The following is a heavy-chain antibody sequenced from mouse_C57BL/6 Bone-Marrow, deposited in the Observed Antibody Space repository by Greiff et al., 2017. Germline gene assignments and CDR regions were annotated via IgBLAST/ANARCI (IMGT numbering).Heavy chain of an antibody. CDR2: ISSVSSTI. CDR3: ARRDYGSSPHWYFDV. V-gene: IGHV5-17*01. J-gene: IGHJ1*03. D-gene: IGHD1-1*01. CDR1: GFTFSDYG. Sequence: EVKLMESGGGLVKPGGSLKLSCAASGFTFSDYGMHWVRQAPEKGLEWVAYISSVSSTIYYADTVQGRFTISRDNAKKTLFLQMTSLRSEDTAMYYWARRDYGSSPHWYFDVWGRGTTVTVSS.